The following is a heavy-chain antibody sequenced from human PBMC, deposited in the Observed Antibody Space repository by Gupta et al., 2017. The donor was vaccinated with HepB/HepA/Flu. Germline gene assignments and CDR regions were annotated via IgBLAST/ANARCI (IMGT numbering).Heavy chain of an antibody. J-gene: IGHJ4*02. CDR2: ISYDGSNK. Sequence: QVQLVESGGGVVQPGRSLRLSCAASGFTFSSYAMQWVRQAPGKGLEWVAVISYDGSNKYYADSVKGRFTISRDNSKNTLYLQMNSLRAEDTAVYYCAKPRLRYFDWLSDFDYWGQGTLVTVSS. CDR3: AKPRLRYFDWLSDFDY. D-gene: IGHD3-9*01. CDR1: GFTFSSYA. V-gene: IGHV3-30-3*01.